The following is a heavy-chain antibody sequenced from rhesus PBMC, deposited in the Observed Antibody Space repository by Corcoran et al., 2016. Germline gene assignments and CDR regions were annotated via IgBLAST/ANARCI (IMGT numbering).Heavy chain of an antibody. J-gene: IGHJ1*01. CDR1: GGSISSNY. CDR3: ARSYSSWSGLYFEF. Sequence: QVQLQESGPGLVKPSETLSLTCAVSGGSISSNYWSWIRQPPGKGLDWFGYIYGSSGSTYYNPALKSRVTISTDTSKNQFSLKLSSVTAADTAVYYCARSYSSWSGLYFEFWGQGALVTVSS. D-gene: IGHD6-13*01. CDR2: IYGSSGST. V-gene: IGHV4-160*01.